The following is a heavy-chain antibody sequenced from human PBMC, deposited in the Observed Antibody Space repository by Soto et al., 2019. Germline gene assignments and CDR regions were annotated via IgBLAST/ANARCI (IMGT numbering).Heavy chain of an antibody. J-gene: IGHJ4*02. CDR3: ARDGTYSYSSAFDY. D-gene: IGHD6-6*01. Sequence: SETLSLTCSVSGYSISSGYYWGWVRQPPGKGLEWIGSIHHSGTTYNNPSLKSRVTISVETSKNQFSLKLTSMTAADTAVYYCARDGTYSYSSAFDYWGQGTQVTVSS. V-gene: IGHV4-38-2*02. CDR2: IHHSGTT. CDR1: GYSISSGYY.